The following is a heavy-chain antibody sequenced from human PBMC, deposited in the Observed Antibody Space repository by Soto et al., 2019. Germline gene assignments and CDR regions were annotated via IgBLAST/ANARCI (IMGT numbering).Heavy chain of an antibody. V-gene: IGHV1-18*01. D-gene: IGHD3-16*01. Sequence: QVQLAQSANEVKKPGASVRVSCKAAGYTFIRYGIAWVRQAPGQGLEWMGWISPYNDYTVYSQKFQGSVSMTADTSTTTVYLNLRGLKSDDTAVYYCAGGGYYDNSWGKLSHYGLDVWGQGTSVSVSS. CDR2: ISPYNDYT. CDR1: GYTFIRYG. CDR3: AGGGYYDNSWGKLSHYGLDV. J-gene: IGHJ6*02.